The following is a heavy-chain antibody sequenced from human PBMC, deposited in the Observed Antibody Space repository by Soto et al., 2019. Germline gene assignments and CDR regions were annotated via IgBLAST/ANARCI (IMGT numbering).Heavy chain of an antibody. CDR2: MSHSGGT. CDR1: GGSVNSGNYY. J-gene: IGHJ3*02. D-gene: IGHD1-1*01. Sequence: QVQLQQWGAGLLKPSETLSLTCAVYGGSVNSGNYYWSWIRQPPGKGLEWIGEMSHSGGTHFNPSLQSRVTISVDTSKNQCSLTMSSVTAADTALYYCARVERGTATTVVDAFDIWGPGTLVTVSS. V-gene: IGHV4-34*01. CDR3: ARVERGTATTVVDAFDI.